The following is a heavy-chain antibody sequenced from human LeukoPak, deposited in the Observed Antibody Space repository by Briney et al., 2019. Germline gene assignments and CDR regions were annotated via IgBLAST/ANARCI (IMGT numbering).Heavy chain of an antibody. Sequence: GASVKVSCKASGYTFTGYYMHWVRQASGQGLEWMGWINPNSGGTNYAQKFQGRVTMTRDTSISTAYMELSRLRSDDTAVYYCARQPSDYYDSSGYFDYWGQGTLVTVSS. J-gene: IGHJ4*02. D-gene: IGHD3-22*01. CDR1: GYTFTGYY. V-gene: IGHV1-2*02. CDR3: ARQPSDYYDSSGYFDY. CDR2: INPNSGGT.